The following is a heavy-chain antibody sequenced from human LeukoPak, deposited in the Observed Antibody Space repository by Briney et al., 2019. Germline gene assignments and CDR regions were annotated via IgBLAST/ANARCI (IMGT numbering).Heavy chain of an antibody. CDR3: AKDIQSSGGSGSYYHYRNWPWGSRYYYYGMDV. D-gene: IGHD3-10*01. CDR2: ISWNSGSI. CDR1: GFTFDDYA. Sequence: PGGSLRLSCAASGFTFDDYAMHWVRQAPGKGLEWVSGISWNSGSIGYADSVKGRFTISRDNAKNSLYLQMNSLRAEDTALYYCAKDIQSSGGSGSYYHYRNWPWGSRYYYYGMDVWGQGTTVTVSS. V-gene: IGHV3-9*01. J-gene: IGHJ6*02.